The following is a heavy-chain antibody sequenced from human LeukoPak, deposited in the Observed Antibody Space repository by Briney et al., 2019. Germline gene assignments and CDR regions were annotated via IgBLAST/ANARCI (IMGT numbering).Heavy chain of an antibody. CDR2: IYNDGSTT. J-gene: IGHJ5*02. V-gene: IGHV3-74*01. CDR1: GFMFSKSW. Sequence: PGGSLRLSCAASGFMFSKSWMHWVRQVPGKGLVWVARIYNDGSTTNYADSVKGRFTISGDSAANTLFLQMSSLRAEDTAVYYCAREKDDHGDPGPLDAWGQGDLVTVSS. CDR3: AREKDDHGDPGPLDA. D-gene: IGHD4-17*01.